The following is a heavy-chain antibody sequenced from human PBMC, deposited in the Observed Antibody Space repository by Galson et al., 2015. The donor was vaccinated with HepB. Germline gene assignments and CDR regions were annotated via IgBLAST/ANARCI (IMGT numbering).Heavy chain of an antibody. D-gene: IGHD3-22*01. Sequence: SLRLSCAASGFTFSSYSMTWVRQAPGKGLEWVSYISSSSGTIHYADSVKGRFTISRDNAKNSLYLQMNSLRDEDTAVYYCASDYYYDSSAYSSYAFDLWGQGTMVTVSS. CDR2: ISSSSGTI. CDR1: GFTFSSYS. CDR3: ASDYYYDSSAYSSYAFDL. V-gene: IGHV3-48*02. J-gene: IGHJ3*01.